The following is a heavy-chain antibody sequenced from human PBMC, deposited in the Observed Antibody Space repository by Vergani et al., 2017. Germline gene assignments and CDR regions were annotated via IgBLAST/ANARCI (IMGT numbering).Heavy chain of an antibody. V-gene: IGHV1-18*04. CDR2: ISAYNGNT. D-gene: IGHD2-2*01. CDR1: GYTFTSYG. J-gene: IGHJ6*02. CDR3: ARDPDIVVVPAATYYYYYYGMDV. Sequence: QVQLVQSGAEVKKPGASVKVSCKASGYTFTSYGISWVRQAPGQGLEWMGWISAYNGNTNYAQKLQGRVTMTPDTSTSTAYMELRSLRSDDTAVYYCARDPDIVVVPAATYYYYYYGMDVWGQGTTVTVSS.